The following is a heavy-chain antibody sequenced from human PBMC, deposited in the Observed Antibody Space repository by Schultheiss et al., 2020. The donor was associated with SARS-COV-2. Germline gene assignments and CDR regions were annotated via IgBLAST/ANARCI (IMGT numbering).Heavy chain of an antibody. Sequence: GGSLRLSCAASGFTFSNYPLHWVRQAPGKGLEWVAVISYDGNIKNYADSVKGRFTISRDNSMTTLWLQMNSLAAGDTAVYYCAKRGVRFSGMDVWGQGTTVTVSS. CDR1: GFTFSNYP. CDR2: ISYDGNIK. CDR3: AKRGVRFSGMDV. D-gene: IGHD3-16*01. J-gene: IGHJ6*02. V-gene: IGHV3-30-3*02.